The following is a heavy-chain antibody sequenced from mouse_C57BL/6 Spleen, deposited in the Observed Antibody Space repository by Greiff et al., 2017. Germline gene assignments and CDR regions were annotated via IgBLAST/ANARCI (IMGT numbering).Heavy chain of an antibody. CDR3: ARRGRGHY. J-gene: IGHJ2*01. CDR2: IDPSDSYT. Sequence: QVQLQQPGAELVKPGASVKLSCKASGYTFTSYWMQWVKQRPGQGLEWIGEIDPSDSYTNYNQKFKGKATLTVDTSSSTAYMQLSSLTSEDSAVYYCARRGRGHYWGQGTTLTVSS. CDR1: GYTFTSYW. D-gene: IGHD3-3*01. V-gene: IGHV1-50*01.